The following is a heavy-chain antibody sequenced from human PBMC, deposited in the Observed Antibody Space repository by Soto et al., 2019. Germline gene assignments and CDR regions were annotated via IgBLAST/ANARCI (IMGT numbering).Heavy chain of an antibody. CDR3: ARSRRDGYNYYYYGMDV. D-gene: IGHD5-12*01. J-gene: IGHJ6*02. CDR2: IIPIFGTA. Sequence: SVKVSCKASGCTFSSYAISWVRQAPGQGLEWMGGIIPIFGTANYAQKFQGRVTITADKSTSTAYMELSSLRSEDTAVYYCARSRRDGYNYYYYGMDVWGQGNTVTVSS. CDR1: GCTFSSYA. V-gene: IGHV1-69*06.